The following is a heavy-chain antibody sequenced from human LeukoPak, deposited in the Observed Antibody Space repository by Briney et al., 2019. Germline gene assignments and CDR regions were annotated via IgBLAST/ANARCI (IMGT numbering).Heavy chain of an antibody. V-gene: IGHV4-59*08. D-gene: IGHD3-3*01. CDR3: ARKNFYPNWFFDV. J-gene: IGHJ2*01. Sequence: SESLSLTCIVSGGSMSGHYWNWIRQSPGKALEWIGYVSDSGDTNYNPALKSRVSISVDTSKNQFSLRLMSLTATDTALYFCARKNFYPNWFFDVWGRGTLVTVSS. CDR1: GGSMSGHY. CDR2: VSDSGDT.